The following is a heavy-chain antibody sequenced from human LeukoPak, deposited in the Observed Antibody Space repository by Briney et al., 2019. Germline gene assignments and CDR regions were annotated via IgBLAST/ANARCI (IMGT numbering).Heavy chain of an antibody. CDR1: GYTFTSYY. J-gene: IGHJ2*01. D-gene: IGHD2-2*01. CDR2: INPSGGST. CDR3: ARPVVPAARTASFDL. Sequence: ASVKVSCKASGYTFTSYYMHWVRQAPGQGLEWMGIINPSGGSTSYAQKFQGRVTMTRDTSTSTVYMELSSLRFEDTAVYCCARPVVPAARTASFDLWGRGTLVTVSS. V-gene: IGHV1-46*01.